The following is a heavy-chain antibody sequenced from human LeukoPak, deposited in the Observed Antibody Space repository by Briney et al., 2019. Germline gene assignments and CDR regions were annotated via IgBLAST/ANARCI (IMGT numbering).Heavy chain of an antibody. V-gene: IGHV3-33*06. D-gene: IGHD5-18*01. CDR2: IWYDGSNK. Sequence: GRSLRLSCAASGFTFSSYGMHWVRQAPGKGLEWVAVIWYDGSNKYYADSVKGRFTISRDNSKNTLYLQMNSLRAEDTAVYYCAKEASWIQLWSALDYWGQGTVVTVSS. J-gene: IGHJ4*02. CDR1: GFTFSSYG. CDR3: AKEASWIQLWSALDY.